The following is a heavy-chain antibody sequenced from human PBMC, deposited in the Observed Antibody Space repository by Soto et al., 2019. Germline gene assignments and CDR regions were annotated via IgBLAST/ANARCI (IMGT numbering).Heavy chain of an antibody. CDR3: ARDNYDFWSGSNFDY. CDR2: INPSGGST. D-gene: IGHD3-3*01. Sequence: ASVKVSCKASGYTFTSYYMHWVRQAPGQGLEWMGIINPSGGSTSYAQKFQGRVSMTRDTSTSTVYMELSSLRSEDTAMHYCARDNYDFWSGSNFDYWGQGTQVTVSS. J-gene: IGHJ4*02. V-gene: IGHV1-46*03. CDR1: GYTFTSYY.